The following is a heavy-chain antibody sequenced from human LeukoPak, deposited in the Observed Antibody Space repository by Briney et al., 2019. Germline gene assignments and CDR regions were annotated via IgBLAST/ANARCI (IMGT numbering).Heavy chain of an antibody. D-gene: IGHD6-6*01. CDR2: IYYSGST. CDR3: ARVHSSSYY. Sequence: LRLSCAASGFTFSTYEMNWVRQPPGKGLEWIGSIYYSGSTYYNPSLKSRVTISVDTSKNQLSLKLSSVTAADTAVYYCARVHSSSYYWGQGTLVTVSS. V-gene: IGHV4-39*07. CDR1: GFTFSTYE. J-gene: IGHJ4*02.